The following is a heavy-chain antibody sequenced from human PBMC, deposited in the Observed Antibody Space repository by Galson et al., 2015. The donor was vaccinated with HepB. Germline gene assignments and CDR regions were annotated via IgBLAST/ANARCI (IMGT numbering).Heavy chain of an antibody. CDR2: INAYNRNT. CDR1: GYTFSSYS. Sequence: SVKVSCKASGYTFSSYSITWVRQAPGQGLEWMGWINAYNRNTDYARQLQGRVTMTTDTSTSTAYMELKSLRPDDTAVYYCARGALVVVVDATQNNWFDPWGQGTLVTVSS. J-gene: IGHJ5*02. V-gene: IGHV1-18*01. D-gene: IGHD2-15*01. CDR3: ARGALVVVVDATQNNWFDP.